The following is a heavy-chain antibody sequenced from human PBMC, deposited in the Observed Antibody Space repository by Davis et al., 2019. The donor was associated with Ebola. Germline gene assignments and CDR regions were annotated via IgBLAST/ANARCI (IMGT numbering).Heavy chain of an antibody. D-gene: IGHD5-18*01. J-gene: IGHJ4*02. CDR2: IYPGDSYT. V-gene: IGHV5-51*01. CDR1: EYSFTSYW. Sequence: GESLKISCKGSEYSFTSYWIGSVRQLPGKGLEWMGIIYPGDSYTRYSPSFQGQVTISADKSISTAYLQWSSLKASDTAMYYCARGIQLWFDYWGQGTLVTVSS. CDR3: ARGIQLWFDY.